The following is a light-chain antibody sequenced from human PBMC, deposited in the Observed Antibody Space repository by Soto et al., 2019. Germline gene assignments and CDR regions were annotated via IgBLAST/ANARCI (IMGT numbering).Light chain of an antibody. CDR2: DAS. J-gene: IGKJ4*01. CDR1: QSVSSY. Sequence: EIVLTQSPATLSLSPGERATLSCRASQSVSSYLAWYQQKPGQAPRLLIYDASNRATGIPARFSGSGSGTNFPLTNSSLKPESFAIYYRQQRSNLLTFGGGTKVEIK. CDR3: QQRSNLLT. V-gene: IGKV3-11*01.